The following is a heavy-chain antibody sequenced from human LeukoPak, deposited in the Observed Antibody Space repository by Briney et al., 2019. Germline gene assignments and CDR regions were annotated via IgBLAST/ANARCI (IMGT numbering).Heavy chain of an antibody. CDR2: IYYSGST. CDR3: ARADSMVRGVIPATYFDY. D-gene: IGHD3-10*01. CDR1: GGSISSGGYY. Sequence: SQSLSLTCTVSGGSISSGGYYWSWIRQHPGKGLERIGYIYYSGSTYYNPSLKSRVTISVDTSKNQFSLKLSSVTAADTAVYYCARADSMVRGVIPATYFDYWGQGTLVTVSS. J-gene: IGHJ4*02. V-gene: IGHV4-31*03.